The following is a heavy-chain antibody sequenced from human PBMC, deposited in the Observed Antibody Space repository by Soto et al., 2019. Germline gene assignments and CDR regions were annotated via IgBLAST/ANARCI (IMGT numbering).Heavy chain of an antibody. J-gene: IGHJ3*02. CDR2: INHSGST. CDR3: ARADGYCSGGSCYSGGAFDI. Sequence: QVQLQQWGAGLLKPSETLSLTCAVYGGSFSGYYWSWIRQPPGKGLEWIGEINHSGSTNYNPSLKSRVTISVDSSKNQFSLKLRSVTAADTAVYYCARADGYCSGGSCYSGGAFDIWGQGTMVTVSS. V-gene: IGHV4-34*01. D-gene: IGHD2-15*01. CDR1: GGSFSGYY.